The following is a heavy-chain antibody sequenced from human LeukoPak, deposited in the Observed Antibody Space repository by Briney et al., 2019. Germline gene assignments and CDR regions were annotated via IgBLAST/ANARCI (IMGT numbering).Heavy chain of an antibody. CDR1: GFTFPTYE. D-gene: IGHD2-2*01. Sequence: GGSLRLSCAASGFTFPTYEMNWVRQAPGKGLEWVSYISSSGSSIYYADSVKGRFTMSRDNAKNSLYLQMNSLRAEDTAVYYCARESPGAAARLDFDCWGQGTLVTVSS. J-gene: IGHJ4*02. CDR2: ISSSGSSI. V-gene: IGHV3-48*03. CDR3: ARESPGAAARLDFDC.